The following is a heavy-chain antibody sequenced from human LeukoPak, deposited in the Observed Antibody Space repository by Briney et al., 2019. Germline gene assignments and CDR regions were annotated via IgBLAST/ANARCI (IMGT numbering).Heavy chain of an antibody. Sequence: SETLSLTCTVSGGSLSSYYWSWIRQPPGKGLEWIGYIYYSGSTNYNPSLKSRVTISVDTSKNQFSLKLSSVTAADTAVYYCARAGILTSDAFDIWGQGTMVTVSS. J-gene: IGHJ3*02. V-gene: IGHV4-59*01. D-gene: IGHD2-2*01. CDR2: IYYSGST. CDR3: ARAGILTSDAFDI. CDR1: GGSLSSYY.